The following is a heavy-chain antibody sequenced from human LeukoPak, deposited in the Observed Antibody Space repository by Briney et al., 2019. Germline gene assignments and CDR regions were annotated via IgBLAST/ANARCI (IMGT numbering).Heavy chain of an antibody. CDR2: ISHGGST. J-gene: IGHJ4*02. D-gene: IGHD2/OR15-2a*01. CDR1: DYSISNAYY. Sequence: TSETLSLTCAVSDYSISNAYYWGWIRQPPGKGLEWIGGISHGGSTHYNASLKSRVTISLEASKNQFSLRLSSVTAADTAVYYCARQADVPSSIGYFDFWGQGAPVTVSS. V-gene: IGHV4-38-2*01. CDR3: ARQADVPSSIGYFDF.